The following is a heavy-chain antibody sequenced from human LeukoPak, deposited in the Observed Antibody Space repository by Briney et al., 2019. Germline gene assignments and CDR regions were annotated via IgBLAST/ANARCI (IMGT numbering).Heavy chain of an antibody. CDR3: AKPGYYYDSSGSFDY. V-gene: IGHV3-23*01. CDR1: GFTFSSYA. CDR2: ISGSGGST. J-gene: IGHJ4*02. Sequence: TGGSLRLSCAASGFTFSSYAMSWVRQAPGKGLEWVSAISGSGGSTYYADSVKGQFTISRDNSKNTLYLQMNSLRAEDTAVYYCAKPGYYYDSSGSFDYWGQGTLVTVSS. D-gene: IGHD3-22*01.